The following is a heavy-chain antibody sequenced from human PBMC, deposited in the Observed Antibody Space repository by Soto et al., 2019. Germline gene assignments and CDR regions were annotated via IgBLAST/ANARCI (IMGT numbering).Heavy chain of an antibody. V-gene: IGHV3-7*01. CDR1: GFMFSNYW. Sequence: GGSLRLSCAASGFMFSNYWMSWVREAPGKGLEWVANIKQDGSEKYYVDSVKGRFTISRDNAKNSLYLQMNSLRAEDTAVYYCVTTMTFDYWGQGTLVTVSS. CDR2: IKQDGSEK. J-gene: IGHJ4*02. CDR3: VTTMTFDY.